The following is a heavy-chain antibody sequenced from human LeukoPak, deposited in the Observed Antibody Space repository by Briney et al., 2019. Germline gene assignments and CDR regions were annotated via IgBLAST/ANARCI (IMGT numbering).Heavy chain of an antibody. D-gene: IGHD3-22*01. CDR1: GYTFTGYY. V-gene: IGHV1-2*02. CDR2: INPNSGGT. CDR3: ASQGTTYYYDSSGLDY. J-gene: IGHJ4*02. Sequence: EASVKVSCKASGYTFTGYYMHWVRQAPGQGLEWMGWINPNSGGTNYAQKFQGRVTMTRDTSISTAYMELSRLRSDDTAVYYCASQGTTYYYDSSGLDYWGQGTLVTVSS.